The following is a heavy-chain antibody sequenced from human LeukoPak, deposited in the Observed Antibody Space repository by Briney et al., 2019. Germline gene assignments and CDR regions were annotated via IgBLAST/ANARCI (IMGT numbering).Heavy chain of an antibody. CDR1: GLPLNSYW. CDR2: IKQDGSEK. V-gene: IGHV3-7*03. Sequence: GGSLTLPCAVSGLPLNSYWMSWVRQAPGKGPAWVANIKQDGSEKHYVDSAKGRFTISRDNAKNSLYLEMNSLRAEDTAVYYCVRDRVAGRGWYFDLWGRGTLVTVSS. J-gene: IGHJ2*01. D-gene: IGHD6-19*01. CDR3: VRDRVAGRGWYFDL.